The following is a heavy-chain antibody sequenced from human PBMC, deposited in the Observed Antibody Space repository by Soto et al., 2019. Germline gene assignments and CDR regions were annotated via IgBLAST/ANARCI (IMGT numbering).Heavy chain of an antibody. D-gene: IGHD6-19*01. CDR2: INAGNGNT. V-gene: IGHV1-3*01. CDR3: ARVVGIAVDDY. J-gene: IGHJ4*02. CDR1: GYTFTSYA. Sequence: QVQLVQSGAEVKKPGASVKVSCKASGYTFTSYAMHWVRQAPGQRLEWMGWINAGNGNTKYSQKFQGRVAITRDTSASTAYMELSSLRSEDTAVYYCARVVGIAVDDYWGQGTLVTVSS.